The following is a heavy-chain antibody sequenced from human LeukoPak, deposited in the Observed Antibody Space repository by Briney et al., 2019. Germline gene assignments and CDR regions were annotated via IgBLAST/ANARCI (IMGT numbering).Heavy chain of an antibody. CDR2: INGDGSVN. CDR3: AKGFYNDAIFDY. V-gene: IGHV3-7*01. CDR1: GFSFSSSL. Sequence: GESLRLSCAGSGFSFSSSLMYWVRQAPGKGLEWVANINGDGSVNHYVDSVRGRFTISRDNAKNSLYLQMNSLRAEDTAVFYCAKGFYNDAIFDYWGQGTMVTVSS. J-gene: IGHJ4*02. D-gene: IGHD1-1*01.